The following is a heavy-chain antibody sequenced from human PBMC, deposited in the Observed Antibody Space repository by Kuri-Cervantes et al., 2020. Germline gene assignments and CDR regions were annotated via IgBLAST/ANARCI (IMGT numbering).Heavy chain of an antibody. CDR2: ISSSGNTI. CDR3: AREHCSSTSCSYLDY. CDR1: GFTFSSYE. V-gene: IGHV3-48*03. J-gene: IGHJ4*02. D-gene: IGHD2-2*01. Sequence: GGSLRLSCAASGFTFSSYEMNWVRQAPGKGLEWVSYISSSGNTIYYADSVKGRFTISRDNAKNSLYLQMNSLRAEDTAVYYCAREHCSSTSCSYLDYWGQGTLVTVSS.